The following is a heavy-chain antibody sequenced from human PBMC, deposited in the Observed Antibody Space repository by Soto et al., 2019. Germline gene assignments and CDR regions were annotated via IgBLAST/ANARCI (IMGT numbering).Heavy chain of an antibody. V-gene: IGHV3-48*02. CDR3: ARGVWGSAAPWPYYYYYGMDV. CDR1: GFTFSSYS. CDR2: ISNSSSTI. D-gene: IGHD3-16*01. J-gene: IGHJ6*02. Sequence: GGSLRLSCAAPGFTFSSYSMNWVRQAPGKGLEWVSYISNSSSTIYYADSVKGRFTISRDNAKNSLYLQMNSLRDEDTAVYYCARGVWGSAAPWPYYYYYGMDVWGQGTTVTVSS.